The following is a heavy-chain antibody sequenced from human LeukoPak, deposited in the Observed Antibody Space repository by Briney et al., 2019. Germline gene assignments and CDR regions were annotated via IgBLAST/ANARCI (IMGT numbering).Heavy chain of an antibody. D-gene: IGHD6-13*01. CDR2: IYYSGST. CDR1: GGSISSSSYY. J-gene: IGHJ5*02. Sequence: SETLSLTCTVSGGSISSSSYYWGWIRQPPGKGLEWIGSIYYSGSTYYNPSLKSRVTISVDTSKNQFSLKLSSVTAADTAVYYCARDRGGSSSWSFDPWGQGTLVTVSS. CDR3: ARDRGGSSSWSFDP. V-gene: IGHV4-39*07.